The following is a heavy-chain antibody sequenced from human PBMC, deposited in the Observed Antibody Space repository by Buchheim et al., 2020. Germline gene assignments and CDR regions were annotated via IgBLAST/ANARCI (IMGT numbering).Heavy chain of an antibody. CDR2: INPSGGTT. CDR1: GYTFTSKY. V-gene: IGHV1-46*01. J-gene: IGHJ4*02. D-gene: IGHD5-18*01. Sequence: QVQLVQTGTEVKTPGASVKVSCKASGYTFTSKYFHWVRQAPGPGLEWMGMINPSGGTTSYAQKFQGRVTMTRAQSTSTRYMELSSLRSEDTAVYYCARGGYSYISFLDYWGQGTL. CDR3: ARGGYSYISFLDY.